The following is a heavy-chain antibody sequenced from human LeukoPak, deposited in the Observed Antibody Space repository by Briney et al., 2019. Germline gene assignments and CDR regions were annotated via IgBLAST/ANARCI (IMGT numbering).Heavy chain of an antibody. V-gene: IGHV4-38-2*02. CDR3: ARCTREDIVVVPADNWFDP. Sequence: SETLSLTCTVSGYSISSGYYWGWIRQPPGEGLEWIGSIYHSGSTYYNPSLKSRVTISVDTSKNQFSLKLSSVTAADTAVYYCARCTREDIVVVPADNWFDPWGQGTLVTVSS. CDR1: GYSISSGYY. CDR2: IYHSGST. D-gene: IGHD2-2*01. J-gene: IGHJ5*02.